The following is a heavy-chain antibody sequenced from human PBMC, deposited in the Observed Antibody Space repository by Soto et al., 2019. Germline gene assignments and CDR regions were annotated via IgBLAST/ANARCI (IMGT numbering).Heavy chain of an antibody. CDR1: GFRFSSYS. CDR2: ITATGDRT. J-gene: IGHJ4*02. D-gene: IGHD3-9*01. V-gene: IGHV3-23*01. CDR3: AREGGDYDILTGYYSH. Sequence: GGSLRLSCADSGFRFSSYSMSWVRQTPGKGLEWVAAITATGDRTYYADSVKGRFTISRDNSKNTLYLQMNSLRAEDTAVYYCAREGGDYDILTGYYSHWGQGTLVTVSS.